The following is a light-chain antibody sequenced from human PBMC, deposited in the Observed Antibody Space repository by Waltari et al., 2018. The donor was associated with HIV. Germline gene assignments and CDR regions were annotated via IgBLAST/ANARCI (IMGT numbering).Light chain of an antibody. V-gene: IGLV3-9*01. CDR3: QVWDSSTVV. CDR1: NIGSKN. CDR2: RDS. Sequence: SYELTQPLSVSVALGQTARITCGGNNIGSKNVHWYQQKPGQAPVRVIYRDSNRPSGIPERFSGANSGNTATLTSSRAQAGDEADYYCQVWDSSTVVFGGGTKLTVL. J-gene: IGLJ2*01.